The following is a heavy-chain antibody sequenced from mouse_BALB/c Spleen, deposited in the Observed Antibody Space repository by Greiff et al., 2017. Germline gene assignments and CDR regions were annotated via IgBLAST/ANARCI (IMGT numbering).Heavy chain of an antibody. CDR1: GYSFTSYY. V-gene: IGHV1-66*01. D-gene: IGHD2-14*01. Sequence: VQLQQSGPELVKPGASVKISCKASGYSFTSYYIHWVKQRPGQGLEWIGWIFPGSGNTKYNEKFKGKATLTADTSSSTAYMQLSSLTSEDSAVYFCARGGYRYDGDWYFDVWGAGTTVTVSS. J-gene: IGHJ1*01. CDR2: IFPGSGNT. CDR3: ARGGYRYDGDWYFDV.